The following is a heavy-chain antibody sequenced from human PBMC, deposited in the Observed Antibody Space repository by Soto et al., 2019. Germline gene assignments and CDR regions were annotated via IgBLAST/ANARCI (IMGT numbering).Heavy chain of an antibody. V-gene: IGHV4-30-4*01. Sequence: PSETLSLTCTVSGGSIGSGDYYWSWIRQPPGKGLEWIGYIYYSGSTYYNPSLKSRVTISVDTSKNQFSLKLSSVTAADTAVYYCARGADTTPPGWLAPWGQGTLVTVSS. CDR2: IYYSGST. CDR1: GGSIGSGDYY. J-gene: IGHJ5*02. CDR3: ARGADTTPPGWLAP. D-gene: IGHD1-26*01.